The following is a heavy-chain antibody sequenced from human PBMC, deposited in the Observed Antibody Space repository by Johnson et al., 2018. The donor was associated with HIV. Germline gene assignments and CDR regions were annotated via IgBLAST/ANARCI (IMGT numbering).Heavy chain of an antibody. Sequence: HVQLVESGGGVVQPGRSLRLSCAASDFTFSNNAIHWVRQAPGKGLEWVAVISYDGTNTYYADSVRGRFTITRDNSRNTVSLQMIILRPKDTAMYYCASGVTARAPLLIWGQVTMVTVSS. J-gene: IGHJ3*02. CDR2: ISYDGTNT. CDR3: ASGVTARAPLLI. V-gene: IGHV3-30*14. D-gene: IGHD6-6*01. CDR1: DFTFSNNA.